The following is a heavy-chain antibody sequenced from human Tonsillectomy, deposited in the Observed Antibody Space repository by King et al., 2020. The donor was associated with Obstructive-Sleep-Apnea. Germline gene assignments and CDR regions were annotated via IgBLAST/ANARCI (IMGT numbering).Heavy chain of an antibody. CDR1: GFTFSSYG. Sequence: VQLVESGGGVVQPGRSLRLSYEASGFTFSSYGMHWVRQAPGKGLEWVSFIRYDGNNKYYAGSVKGRFTISRDNPKNTLYLQMDDLRTEDTAVYYCAKDAAITGTLDYWGQGILVTVSS. D-gene: IGHD1-7*01. V-gene: IGHV3-30*02. CDR3: AKDAAITGTLDY. J-gene: IGHJ4*02. CDR2: IRYDGNNK.